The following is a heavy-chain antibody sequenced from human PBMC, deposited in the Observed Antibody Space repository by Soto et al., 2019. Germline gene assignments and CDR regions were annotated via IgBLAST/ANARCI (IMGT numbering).Heavy chain of an antibody. V-gene: IGHV4-34*01. CDR1: GGSFSVYY. J-gene: IGHJ4*02. CDR2: VNHSGST. D-gene: IGHD3-16*02. CDR3: ARGIQITFGGVVVRGDYFDY. Sequence: SETLSLTCAVYGGSFSVYYWTWVRQPPGKGLEWIGEVNHSGSTNYNPSLKSRVSISVDTSKSQFSLKLTSVTAADTAVYYCARGIQITFGGVVVRGDYFDYWGQGALVTVSS.